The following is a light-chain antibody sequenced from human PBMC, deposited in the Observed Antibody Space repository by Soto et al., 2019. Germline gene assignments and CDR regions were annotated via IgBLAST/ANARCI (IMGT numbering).Light chain of an antibody. CDR3: QQYKGYPFT. CDR2: KAS. J-gene: IGKJ2*01. CDR1: ESISPY. V-gene: IGKV1-5*03. Sequence: DIQMTQSPYTQSASVGDRISITCRASESISPYLAWYQQKAGRAPKLLIYKASRLQSGVPSRFSGSESGTEYTLTISSLQPDDFGTYYCQQYKGYPFTFGQGTDLE.